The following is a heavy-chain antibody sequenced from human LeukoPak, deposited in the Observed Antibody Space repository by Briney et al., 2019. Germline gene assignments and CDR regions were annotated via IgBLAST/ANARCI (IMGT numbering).Heavy chain of an antibody. CDR1: GGSISSGGYY. Sequence: SETLSLTCTVSGGSISSGGYYWSWIRQPPGKGLEWIGYIYHSGSTYYNPSLKSRVTISVDRSKNQFSLKLSSVTAADTAVYYCARGGQDYPHWYFDLWGRGTLVTVSS. CDR2: IYHSGST. V-gene: IGHV4-30-2*01. J-gene: IGHJ2*01. CDR3: ARGGQDYPHWYFDL. D-gene: IGHD4-11*01.